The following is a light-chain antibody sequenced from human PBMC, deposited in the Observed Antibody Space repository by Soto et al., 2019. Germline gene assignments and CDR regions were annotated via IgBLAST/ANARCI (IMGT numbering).Light chain of an antibody. CDR2: GAS. CDR1: QSVSNN. V-gene: IGKV3-15*01. J-gene: IGKJ1*01. Sequence: EIVMTQSPATLSVSPGERATLSCRASQSVSNNLAWYHQKPGQAPRLLIYGASTRATGIPARFNGSGSGTDFTLTISSLQSEDFAVYYCQQYNNLPRTFGHGTKVEIK. CDR3: QQYNNLPRT.